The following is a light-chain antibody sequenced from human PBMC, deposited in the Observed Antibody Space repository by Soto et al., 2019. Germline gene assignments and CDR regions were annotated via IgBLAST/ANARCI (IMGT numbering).Light chain of an antibody. CDR1: QGISSA. CDR3: QQFNNYPLT. V-gene: IGKV1D-13*01. CDR2: DAS. Sequence: AIQLTQSPSSLSASVGDRVTITCRASQGISSALAWYQQKPGKAPNLLIYDASSLESGVPSRFSGSGSGTDFTLTISSLQPEDFATYCCQQFNNYPLTFGGGTKVEIK. J-gene: IGKJ4*01.